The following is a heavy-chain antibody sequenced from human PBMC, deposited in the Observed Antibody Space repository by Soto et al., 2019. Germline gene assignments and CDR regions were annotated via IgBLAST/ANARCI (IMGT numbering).Heavy chain of an antibody. CDR1: GYTFTSYG. J-gene: IGHJ1*01. CDR3: ARDWIDYYDSSGYYYDGEYFQH. D-gene: IGHD3-22*01. V-gene: IGHV1-18*01. Sequence: ASVKVSCKASGYTFTSYGISWVRQAPGQGLEWMGWISAYNGNTNYAQKLQGRVTMTKDTSTSTAYMELRSLRSDDTAVYYCARDWIDYYDSSGYYYDGEYFQHWGQGTLVTVSS. CDR2: ISAYNGNT.